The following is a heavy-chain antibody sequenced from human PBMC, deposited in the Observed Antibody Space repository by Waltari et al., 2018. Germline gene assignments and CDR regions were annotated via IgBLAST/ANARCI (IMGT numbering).Heavy chain of an antibody. CDR2: IYHSGST. D-gene: IGHD6-19*01. Sequence: QVQLQESGPGLVKPSETLSLTCAVSGYSISSGYYWGWIRQPPGKGLEWIGSIYHSGSTYYNPSLKSRVTISVDTSKNQFSRKLSSVTAADTAVYYCARAVAGDEKNYYYMDVWGKGTTVTVSS. CDR3: ARAVAGDEKNYYYMDV. J-gene: IGHJ6*03. CDR1: GYSISSGYY. V-gene: IGHV4-38-2*01.